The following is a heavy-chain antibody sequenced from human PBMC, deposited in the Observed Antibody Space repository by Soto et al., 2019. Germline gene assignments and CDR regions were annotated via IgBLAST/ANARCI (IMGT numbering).Heavy chain of an antibody. Sequence: PSETLSLTCTVSGGSISSGGYYWSWIRQHPGKGLEWIGYIYNSGSTYYNPSLKSRVTISLDTSKNQFSLKLSSVTAADTAVYYCAKDRAGFIMGSGAFDICGQGTMVTV. V-gene: IGHV4-31*03. CDR1: GGSISSGGYY. J-gene: IGHJ3*02. D-gene: IGHD3-10*01. CDR2: IYNSGST. CDR3: AKDRAGFIMGSGAFDI.